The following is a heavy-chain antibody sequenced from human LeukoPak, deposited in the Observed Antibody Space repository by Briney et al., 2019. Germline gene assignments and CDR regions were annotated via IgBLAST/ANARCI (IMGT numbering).Heavy chain of an antibody. J-gene: IGHJ3*02. D-gene: IGHD7-27*01. CDR3: ARDRLSLGAFDI. CDR1: GGSISSSSYY. Sequence: PSETLSLTCTVSGGSISSSSYYWGWIRQPPGKGLEWIGSIYHSESTYYNPSLKSRVTISLDTSKNQFSLRLSSLTAADTAVYYCARDRLSLGAFDIWGQGTMVTVS. V-gene: IGHV4-39*07. CDR2: IYHSEST.